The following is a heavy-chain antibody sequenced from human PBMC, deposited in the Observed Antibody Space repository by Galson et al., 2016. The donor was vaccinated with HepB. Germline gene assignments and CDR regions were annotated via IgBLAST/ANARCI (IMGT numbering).Heavy chain of an antibody. J-gene: IGHJ5*02. CDR1: GFAFSSHW. V-gene: IGHV3-74*01. D-gene: IGHD2-21*02. CDR3: VRDHSVVPATAYNWFDP. CDR2: INGDGTIS. Sequence: SLRLSCAASGFAFSSHWMHWVRQAPGKGLMWVARINGDGTISNYADSVKGRFTISRDNAKNTLYLEMNSLRAEDTAVYNCVRDHSVVPATAYNWFDPWGQGTLVTVSS.